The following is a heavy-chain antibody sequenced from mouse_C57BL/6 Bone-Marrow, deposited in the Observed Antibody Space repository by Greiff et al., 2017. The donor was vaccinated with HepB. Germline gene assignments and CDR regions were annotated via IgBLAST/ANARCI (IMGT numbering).Heavy chain of an antibody. CDR1: GYTFTSYW. V-gene: IGHV1-69*01. CDR2: IDPSDSYT. D-gene: IGHD2-4*01. Sequence: QVQLKQPGAELVMPGASVKLSCKASGYTFTSYWMHWVKQRPGQGLEWIGEIDPSDSYTNYNQKFKGKSTLTVDKSSSTAYMRLSSLTSEDSAVYYCARLLFSIRYFDVWGTGTTVTVSS. J-gene: IGHJ1*03. CDR3: ARLLFSIRYFDV.